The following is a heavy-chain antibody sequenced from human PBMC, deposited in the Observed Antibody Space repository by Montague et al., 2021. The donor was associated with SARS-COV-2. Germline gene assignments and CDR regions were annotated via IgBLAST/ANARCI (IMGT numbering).Heavy chain of an antibody. J-gene: IGHJ4*02. V-gene: IGHV4-39*02. CDR3: ARGMIRGVTTSFDY. CDR2: IYYSGTT. D-gene: IGHD3-10*01. CDR1: SGSIISSGYY. Sequence: SETLSLTCSVSSGSIISSGYYWGWIRQPPGKELEWIGNIYYSGTTYYXPSLQSRGAISVDTSKNHLSLRLSSVTAADTAVYFCARGMIRGVTTSFDYWGQGSQVTVSS.